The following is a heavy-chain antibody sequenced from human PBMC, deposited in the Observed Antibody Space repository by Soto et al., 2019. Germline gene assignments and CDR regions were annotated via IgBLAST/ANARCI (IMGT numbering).Heavy chain of an antibody. CDR2: IYHSGST. Sequence: SETLSLTCAVSGYSISSGYYWGWIRQPPGKGLEWIGSIYHSGSTYYNPSLKSRVTISVDTSKNQFSLKLSSVTAADTAVYYCARDPPPFMVRGVMDYGMDVWGQGTTVTV. D-gene: IGHD3-10*01. J-gene: IGHJ6*02. CDR1: GYSISSGYY. V-gene: IGHV4-38-2*02. CDR3: ARDPPPFMVRGVMDYGMDV.